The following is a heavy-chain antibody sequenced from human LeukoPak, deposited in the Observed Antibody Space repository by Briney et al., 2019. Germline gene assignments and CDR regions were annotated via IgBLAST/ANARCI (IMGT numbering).Heavy chain of an antibody. J-gene: IGHJ4*02. CDR2: ISYDGSNK. Sequence: GGSLRLSCAASGFTFSSYGMHWVRQAPGKGLEWVAVISYDGSNKYYADSVKGRFTISRDNSKNTLYLQMNSLRAEDTAVYYCAKSCYPLDFWSGYYSVDYWGQGTLVTVSS. V-gene: IGHV3-30*18. CDR3: AKSCYPLDFWSGYYSVDY. D-gene: IGHD3-3*01. CDR1: GFTFSSYG.